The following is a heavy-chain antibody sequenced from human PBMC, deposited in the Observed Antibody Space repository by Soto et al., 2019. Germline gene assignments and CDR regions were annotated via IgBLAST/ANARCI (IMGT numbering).Heavy chain of an antibody. CDR1: GYIFTSYG. J-gene: IGHJ6*02. CDR2: FSAYNGNT. D-gene: IGHD1-1*01. V-gene: IGHV1-18*01. CDR3: SRDGALDEHENHYDMDI. Sequence: QVQLVQSGAEVKKPGASVKVSCQASGYIFTSYGISWLRQAPGQGLEWMGWFSAYNGNTNYAQKLQGSYTMTTDTSTSTACMERRSLKSDDPAEYYCSRDGALDEHENHYDMDIWGQGTTLTVS.